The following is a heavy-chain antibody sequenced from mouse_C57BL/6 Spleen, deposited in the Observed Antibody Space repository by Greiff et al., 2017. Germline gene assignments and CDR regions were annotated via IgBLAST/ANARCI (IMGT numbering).Heavy chain of an antibody. CDR3: ARVGDDYDYFGY. CDR1: GYTFTSYW. Sequence: QVQLQQSGAELVMPGASVKLSCKASGYTFTSYWMHWVKQRPGQGLEWIGEIDPSDSYTNYNQKFKGKSTLTVDKSSSTAYMQLSSLTSEDSAVYYCARVGDDYDYFGYWGQGTTLTVSS. CDR2: IDPSDSYT. V-gene: IGHV1-69*01. D-gene: IGHD2-4*01. J-gene: IGHJ2*01.